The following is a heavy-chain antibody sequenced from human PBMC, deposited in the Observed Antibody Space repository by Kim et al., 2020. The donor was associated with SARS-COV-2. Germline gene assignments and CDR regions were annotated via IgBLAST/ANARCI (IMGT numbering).Heavy chain of an antibody. J-gene: IGHJ6*02. Sequence: ADSVKRRFTISRDNAKNSLYLQMNSLRAEGTAVYYCARGNGDAGGGMDVWGQGTTVTVSS. D-gene: IGHD7-27*01. CDR3: ARGNGDAGGGMDV. V-gene: IGHV3-48*03.